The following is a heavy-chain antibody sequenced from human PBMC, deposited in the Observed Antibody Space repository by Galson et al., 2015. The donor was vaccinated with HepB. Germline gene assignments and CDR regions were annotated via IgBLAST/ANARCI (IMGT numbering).Heavy chain of an antibody. CDR2: IIPILGIA. Sequence: SVKVSCKASGGTFSSYAISWVRQAPGQGLEWMGRIIPILGIANYAQKFQGRVTITADKSTSTAYMELSSLRSEDTAVYYCARVEAERFGELYYYYGMDVWGQGTTVTVSS. J-gene: IGHJ6*02. V-gene: IGHV1-69*04. CDR3: ARVEAERFGELYYYYGMDV. D-gene: IGHD3-10*01. CDR1: GGTFSSYA.